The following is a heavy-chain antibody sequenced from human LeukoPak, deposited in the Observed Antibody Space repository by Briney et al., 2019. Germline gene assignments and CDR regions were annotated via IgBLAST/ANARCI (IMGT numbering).Heavy chain of an antibody. CDR3: ARQDSSSWIRRWFDP. CDR2: IYYSGSA. CDR1: GGSISSSSYY. V-gene: IGHV4-39*01. D-gene: IGHD6-13*01. J-gene: IGHJ5*02. Sequence: SETLSLTCTVSGGSISSSSYYWGWIRQPPGKGLEWIGSIYYSGSAYYNPSLKSRVTISVDTSKNQFSLELSSVTAADTAVYYCARQDSSSWIRRWFDPWGQGTLVTVSS.